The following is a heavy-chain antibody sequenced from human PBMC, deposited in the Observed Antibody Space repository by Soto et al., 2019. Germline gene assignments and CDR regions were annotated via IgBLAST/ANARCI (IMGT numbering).Heavy chain of an antibody. V-gene: IGHV3-48*01. D-gene: IGHD2-2*01. Sequence: GGSLRLSCAASGFTFSSYSMNWVRQAPGKGLEWVSYISSSSSTIYYADSVKGRFTISRDNAKNSRYLQMNSLRAEDTAVYYCARDRYCSSTSCYVGVCDYWGQGTLVTVSS. CDR2: ISSSSSTI. CDR1: GFTFSSYS. CDR3: ARDRYCSSTSCYVGVCDY. J-gene: IGHJ4*02.